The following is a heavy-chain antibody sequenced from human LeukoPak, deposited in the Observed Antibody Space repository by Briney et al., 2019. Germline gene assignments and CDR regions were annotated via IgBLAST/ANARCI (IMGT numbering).Heavy chain of an antibody. Sequence: RGSLRLSCAASGFTFSSYGMHWVRQASGKGLEWVAAISHDGSNKHYADSVKGRFTISRDNSKNTLYLQMNSLRVEDTALYLCAETGPTDYWGQGTLVTVSS. CDR2: ISHDGSNK. CDR1: GFTFSSYG. V-gene: IGHV3-30*18. D-gene: IGHD1-7*01. CDR3: AETGPTDY. J-gene: IGHJ4*02.